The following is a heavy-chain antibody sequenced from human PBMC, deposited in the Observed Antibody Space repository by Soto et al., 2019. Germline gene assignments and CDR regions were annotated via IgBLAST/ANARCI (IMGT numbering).Heavy chain of an antibody. Sequence: GVALRLSCTASGFTFDHYALSWVRQAPGKGLEWVGFIRSKAYGGTIEYAASVRGRFTISRDDSKSIAYLQMNISNTDDTALSYCTPEMEVACLPHTFLGSWGQGTLVTVSS. CDR3: TPEMEVACLPHTFLGS. V-gene: IGHV3-49*04. CDR1: GFTFDHYA. CDR2: IRSKAYGGTI. J-gene: IGHJ4*02. D-gene: IGHD5-12*01.